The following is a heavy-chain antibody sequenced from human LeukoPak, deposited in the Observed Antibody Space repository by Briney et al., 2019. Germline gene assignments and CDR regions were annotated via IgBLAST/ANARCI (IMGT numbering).Heavy chain of an antibody. D-gene: IGHD3-3*01. V-gene: IGHV4-39*01. CDR2: IYYSGST. J-gene: IGHJ4*02. CDR3: ARGTYDFWSGYYTDTRYYFDY. Sequence: WIRQPPGKGLEWIGSIYYSGSTYYNPSLKSRVTISVDTSKNQFSLKLSSVTAADTAVYCCARGTYDFWSGYYTDTRYYFDYWGQGTLVTVSS.